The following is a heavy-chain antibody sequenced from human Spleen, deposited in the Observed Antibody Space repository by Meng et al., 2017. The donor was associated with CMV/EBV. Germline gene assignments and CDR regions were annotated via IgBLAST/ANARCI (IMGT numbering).Heavy chain of an antibody. CDR2: VYYSGNT. CDR3: ARDDYGDNGDLSRYFDY. Sequence: SETLSLTCTVFGAYITSDTYYWGWIRQPPGKGLEWIASVYYSGNTYYNPSLKSRVTVSVDTSKNQFSLKLTSVTAADTAVYYCARDDYGDNGDLSRYFDYWGPGTQVTVSS. D-gene: IGHD4/OR15-4a*01. CDR1: GAYITSDTYY. V-gene: IGHV4-39*07. J-gene: IGHJ4*02.